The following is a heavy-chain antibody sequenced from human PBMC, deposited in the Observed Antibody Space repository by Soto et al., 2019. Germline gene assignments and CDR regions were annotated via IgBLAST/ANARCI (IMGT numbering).Heavy chain of an antibody. Sequence: QVQLVESGGGVVQPGRSLRLSCAASGFTFSSYAMHWVRQAPGKGLEWVAVISYDGSNKYYADSVKGRFTISRDNSKNTLYLERNSVRAEDTGVYYCARDGDEGWYCISTSCPSRGMDVWGQGTTVTVSS. CDR2: ISYDGSNK. CDR1: GFTFSSYA. D-gene: IGHD2-2*01. V-gene: IGHV3-30-3*01. CDR3: ARDGDEGWYCISTSCPSRGMDV. J-gene: IGHJ6*02.